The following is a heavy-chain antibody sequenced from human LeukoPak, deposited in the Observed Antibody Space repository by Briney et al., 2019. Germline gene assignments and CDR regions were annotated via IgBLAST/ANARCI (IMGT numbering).Heavy chain of an antibody. CDR1: GGSISSYY. CDR2: IYYSGST. CDR3: ARAVEMATITWFDP. J-gene: IGHJ5*02. D-gene: IGHD5-24*01. Sequence: SETLSLTCTVSGGSISSYYWSWIRQPPGKGLEWIGYIYYSGSTNYNPSLKSRVTISVDTSKNQFSLKLSSVTAADTAVYYCARAVEMATITWFDPWGQGTLVTVS. V-gene: IGHV4-59*08.